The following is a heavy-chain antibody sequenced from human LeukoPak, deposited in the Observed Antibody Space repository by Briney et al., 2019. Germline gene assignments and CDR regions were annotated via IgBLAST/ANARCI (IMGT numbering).Heavy chain of an antibody. V-gene: IGHV1-18*01. J-gene: IGHJ4*02. CDR3: ARVSTRKYDSSGYYAY. Sequence: ASVKVSCKASGYTFTSYGISWVRQAPGQGLEWMGWISAYNGNTNYAQKLQGRVTITTDTSTSTAYMELRSLRSDDTAVYYCARVSTRKYDSSGYYAYWGQGTLVTVSS. CDR2: ISAYNGNT. CDR1: GYTFTSYG. D-gene: IGHD3-22*01.